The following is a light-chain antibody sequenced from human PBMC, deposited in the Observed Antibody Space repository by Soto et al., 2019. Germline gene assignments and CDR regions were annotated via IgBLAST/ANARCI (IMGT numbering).Light chain of an antibody. V-gene: IGLV2-14*01. CDR1: NVDVGGYNY. CDR2: EVS. J-gene: IGLJ1*01. Sequence: QSVLTQPASVSGSPGQSITISCTGTNVDVGGYNYVSWYQHHPGKAPKLLIFEVSNRPSGVSNRFSGSKSGNTASLTISGLQSEDEADYYCSSYTSGSTLYVFGSGTKVTVL. CDR3: SSYTSGSTLYV.